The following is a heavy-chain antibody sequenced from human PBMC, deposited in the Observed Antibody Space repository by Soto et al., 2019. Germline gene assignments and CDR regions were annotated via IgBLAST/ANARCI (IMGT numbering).Heavy chain of an antibody. CDR1: GGSVSSGSYY. CDR2: IFYNGST. J-gene: IGHJ4*02. Sequence: SETLPLTCTVSGGSVSSGSYYWSWIRQPPGKGLELIGYIFYNGSTNYNPSLKSRVTMSVDTSRDQFSLRLSSVTAPDTAFYYCARGVTMITGFDYWGRGSLVTVSS. CDR3: ARGVTMITGFDY. V-gene: IGHV4-61*01. D-gene: IGHD3-22*01.